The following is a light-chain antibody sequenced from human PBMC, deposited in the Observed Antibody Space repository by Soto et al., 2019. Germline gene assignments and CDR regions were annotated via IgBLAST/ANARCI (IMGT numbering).Light chain of an antibody. J-gene: IGKJ5*01. V-gene: IGKV1-9*01. CDR1: QVISTS. CDR3: QQLFDSPIT. CDR2: AAS. Sequence: DIQMTQSPSTLSGSVVDRVTITCLASQVISTSLAWYQVKPGKAPKLLIYAASTLESGVPSRFSATVSGTEFSLTITSLQPEDFATYYCQQLFDSPITFGQGTRLEIK.